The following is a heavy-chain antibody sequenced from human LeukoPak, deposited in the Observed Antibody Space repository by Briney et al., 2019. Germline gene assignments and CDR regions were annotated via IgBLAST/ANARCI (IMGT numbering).Heavy chain of an antibody. J-gene: IGHJ6*03. V-gene: IGHV3-21*01. CDR2: ISSSSSYI. CDR1: GFTFSSYS. Sequence: PGGSLRLSCAASGFTFSSYSMNWVRQAPGKGLEWVSSISSSSSYIYYADSVKGRFTISRDNAKNSLYLQMNSLRAEDTAVYYCARDGYSSSWYGYYYYYMDVWGKGTTVTVSS. CDR3: ARDGYSSSWYGYYYYYMDV. D-gene: IGHD6-13*01.